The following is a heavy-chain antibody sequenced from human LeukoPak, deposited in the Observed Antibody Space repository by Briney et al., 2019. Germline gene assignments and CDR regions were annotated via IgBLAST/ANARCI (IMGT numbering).Heavy chain of an antibody. CDR2: ISGSGGST. J-gene: IGHJ4*02. V-gene: IGHV3-23*01. CDR1: GFTFSSYA. D-gene: IGHD3-22*01. CDR3: AKGPFTMIVVVITPLNY. Sequence: GGSLRLSCAASGFTFSSYAMSWVRQAPGTGLEWVSAISGSGGSTYYADSVKGRFTISRDNSKNTLYLQMNSLRAEDTAVYYCAKGPFTMIVVVITPLNYWGQGTLVTVSS.